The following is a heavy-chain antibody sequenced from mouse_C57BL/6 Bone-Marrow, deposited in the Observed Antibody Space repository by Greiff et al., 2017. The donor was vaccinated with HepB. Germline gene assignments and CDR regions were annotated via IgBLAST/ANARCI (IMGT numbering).Heavy chain of an antibody. D-gene: IGHD4-1*01. V-gene: IGHV1-69*01. CDR2: IDPSDSYT. Sequence: QVQLQQPGAELVMPGASVKLSCKASGYTFTSYWMHWVKQRPGQGLEWIGEIDPSDSYTNYNQKFKGKSTLTVDKSSSTAYMQLSSLTSEDSPVYYCARKNWGGCPSYFDYWGQGTTLTVSS. CDR1: GYTFTSYW. J-gene: IGHJ2*01. CDR3: ARKNWGGCPSYFDY.